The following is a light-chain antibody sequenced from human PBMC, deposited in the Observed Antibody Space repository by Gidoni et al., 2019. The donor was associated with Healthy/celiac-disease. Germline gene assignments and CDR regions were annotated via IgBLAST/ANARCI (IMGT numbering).Light chain of an antibody. J-gene: IGKJ5*01. CDR1: QSVSSSY. CDR3: QQYGSSPPIT. CDR2: GAC. Sequence: DIVLTQSPATLSLSPGESATLSCRASQSVSSSYLAWYQQKPGQAPRLLIDGACSRATGIPDRFSGSGSGTDFTLTISRLEPEDFAVYYCQQYGSSPPITCGQGTRLEIK. V-gene: IGKV3-20*01.